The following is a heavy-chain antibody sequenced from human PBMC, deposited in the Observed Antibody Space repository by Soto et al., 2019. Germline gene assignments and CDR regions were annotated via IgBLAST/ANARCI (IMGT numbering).Heavy chain of an antibody. CDR1: GFTFSRYG. D-gene: IGHD2-2*01. CDR3: ARHAEYEANAIDI. Sequence: GGSLRLSCVASGFTFSRYGMHWVRQAPGKGLEWVAVIWNDGSKQVYDDSVKGRFTISRDNSKNTLYLEMDSLRDEDTSVYYCARHAEYEANAIDIWGQGTLVTVSS. V-gene: IGHV3-33*01. CDR2: IWNDGSKQ. J-gene: IGHJ4*02.